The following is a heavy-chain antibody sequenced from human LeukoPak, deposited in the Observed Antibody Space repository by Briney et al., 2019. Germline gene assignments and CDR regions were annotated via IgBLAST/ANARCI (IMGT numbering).Heavy chain of an antibody. D-gene: IGHD3-9*01. CDR3: ARDLVGYDILTGYYNYFDY. J-gene: IGHJ4*02. V-gene: IGHV3-64*01. CDR2: ISSNGGST. Sequence: GGSLRLSCAASGFTFSSYGMHWVRQAPGKGLEYISAISSNGGSTYYANSVKGRFTISRDNSKNTLYLQMGSLRAEDMAVYYCARDLVGYDILTGYYNYFDYWGQGTLVTVSS. CDR1: GFTFSSYG.